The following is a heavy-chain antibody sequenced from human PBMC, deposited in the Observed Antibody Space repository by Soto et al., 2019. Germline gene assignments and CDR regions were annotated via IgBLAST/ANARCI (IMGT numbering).Heavy chain of an antibody. CDR3: ARSRYSYGYGMDV. D-gene: IGHD5-18*01. J-gene: IGHJ6*02. Sequence: SVNVYCKASGGTFSRYAISWVRQAPGQGLEWMGGIIPIFGTANYAQKFQGRVTITADKSTSTAYMELSSLRSEDTAVYYCARSRYSYGYGMDVWGQGTTVTVSS. V-gene: IGHV1-69*06. CDR1: GGTFSRYA. CDR2: IIPIFGTA.